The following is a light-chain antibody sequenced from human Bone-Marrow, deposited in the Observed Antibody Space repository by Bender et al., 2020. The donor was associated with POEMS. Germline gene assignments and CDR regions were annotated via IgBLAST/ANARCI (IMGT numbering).Light chain of an antibody. CDR3: CSYTTANSWV. V-gene: IGLV2-14*03. CDR2: DVS. CDR1: SNDIGGYYY. J-gene: IGLJ3*02. Sequence: QSALTQPASVSASLGQSITISCTGTSNDIGGYYYVSWYQHRPEKAPKLIIYDVSDRPSGISPRFSGSKSGNTASLAISGLQAEDEADYYCCSYTTANSWVFGGGTKLTVL.